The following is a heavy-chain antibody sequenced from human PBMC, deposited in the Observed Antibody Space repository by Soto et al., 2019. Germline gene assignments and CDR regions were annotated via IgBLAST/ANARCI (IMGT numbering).Heavy chain of an antibody. CDR2: IYYSGNT. Sequence: PSEMLSLTCTVSGGSISSYYWSWIRQPPGKGLEWMGNIYYSGNTNYNPSLKSRVTISVDTSKTHFSLKLSSVTAADTAVYYCAMYSVNYLVGYYFDFWGQGTLVTVSS. J-gene: IGHJ4*02. CDR1: GGSISSYY. D-gene: IGHD1-26*01. CDR3: AMYSVNYLVGYYFDF. V-gene: IGHV4-59*01.